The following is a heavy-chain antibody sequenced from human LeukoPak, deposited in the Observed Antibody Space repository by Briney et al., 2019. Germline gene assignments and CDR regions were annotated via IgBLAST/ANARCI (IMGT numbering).Heavy chain of an antibody. CDR3: AASPDYYDSSGYSYYFDY. Sequence: ASVKVSCKASGFTFTSSAVQWVRQARGQRLEWIGWIVVGSGNTNYAQKFQERVTITRDMSTSTAYMELSSLRSEGTAVYYCAASPDYYDSSGYSYYFDYWGQGTLVTVSS. J-gene: IGHJ4*02. D-gene: IGHD3-22*01. V-gene: IGHV1-58*01. CDR2: IVVGSGNT. CDR1: GFTFTSSA.